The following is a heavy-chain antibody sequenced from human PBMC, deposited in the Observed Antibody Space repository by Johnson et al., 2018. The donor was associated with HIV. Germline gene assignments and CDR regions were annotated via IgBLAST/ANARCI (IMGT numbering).Heavy chain of an antibody. CDR3: ARAANVVLPAGTFDI. Sequence: VQLVESGGGVVQPGGSLRLSCAASGFTFSSYAMSWVRQAPGKGLEWVSAISGSGGSTYYADSVKGRFTISSDNSKNTLYLQMKRLRAEDTAVYYCARAANVVLPAGTFDIWGRGTMVTVSS. J-gene: IGHJ3*02. CDR1: GFTFSSYA. D-gene: IGHD2-2*01. CDR2: ISGSGGST. V-gene: IGHV3-23*04.